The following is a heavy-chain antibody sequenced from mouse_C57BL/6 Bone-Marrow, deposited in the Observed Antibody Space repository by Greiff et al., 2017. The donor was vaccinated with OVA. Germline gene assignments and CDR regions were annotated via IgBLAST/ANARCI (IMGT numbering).Heavy chain of an antibody. Sequence: QVHVKQPGAELVKPGASVKLSCKASGYTFTSYWMHWVKQRPGQGLEWIGMIHPNSGSTNYNEKFKSKATLTVDKSSSTAYMQLSSLTSEDSAVYYCARGGSYYYGSRDYAMDCWGQGTSVTVSS. CDR2: IHPNSGST. J-gene: IGHJ4*01. CDR3: ARGGSYYYGSRDYAMDC. CDR1: GYTFTSYW. V-gene: IGHV1-64*01. D-gene: IGHD1-1*01.